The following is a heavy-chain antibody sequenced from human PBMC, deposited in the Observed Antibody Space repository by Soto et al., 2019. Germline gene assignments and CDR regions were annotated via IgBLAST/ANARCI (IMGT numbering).Heavy chain of an antibody. CDR1: GYTFTDYE. V-gene: IGHV1-2*04. J-gene: IGHJ4*02. CDR3: ARWSYFGGYDY. D-gene: IGHD2-21*01. CDR2: INPNGGGT. Sequence: ASVKVSCKASGYTFTDYEIHWVRQAPGQGLEWMGWINPNGGGTNSAQKFLGWVTMTRDTSITTAYLNLTRLNSDDTAVYYCARWSYFGGYDYWGQGTLVTVSS.